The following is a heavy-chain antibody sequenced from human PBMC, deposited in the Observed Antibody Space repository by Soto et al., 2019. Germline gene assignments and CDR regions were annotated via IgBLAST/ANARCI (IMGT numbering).Heavy chain of an antibody. Sequence: PGESLKISCKGSGYSFTSYWIGWVRQMPGKGLEWMGIIYPGDSDTRYSPSFQGHVTISADKSISTAYLQWSSLKASDTAMYYCARQLIAAAGNYYYYGMDVWGQGTTVTVSS. D-gene: IGHD6-13*01. CDR2: IYPGDSDT. J-gene: IGHJ6*02. CDR1: GYSFTSYW. V-gene: IGHV5-51*01. CDR3: ARQLIAAAGNYYYYGMDV.